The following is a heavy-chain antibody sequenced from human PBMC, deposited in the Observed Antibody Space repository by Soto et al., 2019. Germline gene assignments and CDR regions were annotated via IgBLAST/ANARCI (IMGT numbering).Heavy chain of an antibody. CDR1: GFTVNSNY. Sequence: EVQVLATGGGLIQPGGSLRLSCAASGFTVNSNYMSWLRQAPGEGLQWVSITNTGRTTYYADSVKGRFTVSRDNSKNTLYLQMNSLRAEDTAVYYCAKGDGFILAVWGQGTTVSVSS. CDR3: AKGDGFILAV. CDR2: TNTGRTT. D-gene: IGHD1-26*01. J-gene: IGHJ6*02. V-gene: IGHV3-53*02.